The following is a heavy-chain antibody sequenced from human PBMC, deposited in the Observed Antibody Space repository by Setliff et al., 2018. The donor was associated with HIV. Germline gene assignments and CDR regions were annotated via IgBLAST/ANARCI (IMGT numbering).Heavy chain of an antibody. CDR3: ARWCAAAGCYPAIYHFDS. CDR2: IDTDNGYR. V-gene: IGHV1-3*04. Sequence: ASVTVSCKASGYTFSEYAIHWVRQAPGQRLEWMGRIDTDNGYRRYSPKLQGRVTITKDTSENTAYMELRGLRSEDTAVYYCARWCAAAGCYPAIYHFDSWGQGTLVTVSS. CDR1: GYTFSEYA. J-gene: IGHJ4*02. D-gene: IGHD2-2*01.